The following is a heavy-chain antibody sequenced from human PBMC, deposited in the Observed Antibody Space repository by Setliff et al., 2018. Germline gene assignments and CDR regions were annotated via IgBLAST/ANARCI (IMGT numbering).Heavy chain of an antibody. CDR2: IYTSGST. Sequence: NPSETLSLTCTVSGGSICSGSYYWSWIRQPAGKGLEWIGRIYTSGSTNYNPSLKSRVTISVDTSKNQFSLKLSSVXAADTAVYYCARVFPMVGATERRAFDIWGQGTVVTVS. D-gene: IGHD1-26*01. J-gene: IGHJ3*02. CDR1: GGSICSGSYY. V-gene: IGHV4-61*02. CDR3: ARVFPMVGATERRAFDI.